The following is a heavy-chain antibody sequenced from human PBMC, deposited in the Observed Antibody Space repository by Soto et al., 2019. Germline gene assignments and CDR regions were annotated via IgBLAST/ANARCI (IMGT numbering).Heavy chain of an antibody. CDR1: GYTFTSYG. CDR2: ISAYNGNT. CDR3: ARVGDSSGRHLDY. J-gene: IGHJ4*02. D-gene: IGHD3-22*01. V-gene: IGHV1-18*01. Sequence: ASGKVSCKASGYTFTSYGISWVRQAPGQGLEWMGWISAYNGNTNYAQKFQGRVTMTRDTSTSTVYMELSSLRSEDTAVYYCARVGDSSGRHLDYWGQGTLVTVS.